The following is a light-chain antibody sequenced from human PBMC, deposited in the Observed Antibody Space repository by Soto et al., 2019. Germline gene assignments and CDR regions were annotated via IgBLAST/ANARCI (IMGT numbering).Light chain of an antibody. Sequence: EIVLTQSPATLSLSPGERATLSCRASQSVSSYLAWYQQKPGQAPRLLIYDASNRATGIPARFSGSGSGTDFTLTISSLEPEDFAVYYCHQRSNWPQPIFPFGPGTKVDIK. J-gene: IGKJ3*01. CDR3: HQRSNWPQPIFP. CDR2: DAS. V-gene: IGKV3-11*01. CDR1: QSVSSY.